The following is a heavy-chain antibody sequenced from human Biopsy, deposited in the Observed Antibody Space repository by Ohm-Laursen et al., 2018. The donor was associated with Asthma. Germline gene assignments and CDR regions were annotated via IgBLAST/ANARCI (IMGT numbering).Heavy chain of an antibody. Sequence: ASVKVSCKISGYSLTDLSMHWVRQAPGRGLEWMGGHDHEEGGTVNARRFQGRVTMTEDTSTDTAYMELSSLSSDDTAVYYCASDFPKDYARYNFQFWGQGTLVTVSS. J-gene: IGHJ4*02. V-gene: IGHV1-24*01. D-gene: IGHD4-17*01. CDR2: HDHEEGGT. CDR3: ASDFPKDYARYNFQF. CDR1: GYSLTDLS.